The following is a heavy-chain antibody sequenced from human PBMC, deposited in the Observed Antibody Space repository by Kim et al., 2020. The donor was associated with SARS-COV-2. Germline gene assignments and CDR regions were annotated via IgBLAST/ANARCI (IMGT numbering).Heavy chain of an antibody. CDR1: GFTFSKAW. J-gene: IGHJ4*02. V-gene: IGHV3-15*01. CDR2: IRSKAAGGTT. CDR3: TTLGGQFSY. Sequence: GGSLRLSCAASGFTFSKAWMSWVRQAPGKGLEWVGRIRSKAAGGTTDYPAPVKGRFTVSSDDSKNTLYLQMNSLKVEDTAVYFCTTLGGQFSYWGQGTLVTVSS. D-gene: IGHD3-16*01.